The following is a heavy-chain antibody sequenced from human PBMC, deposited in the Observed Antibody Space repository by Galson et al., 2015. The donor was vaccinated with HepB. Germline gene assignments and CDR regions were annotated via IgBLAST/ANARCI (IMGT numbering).Heavy chain of an antibody. D-gene: IGHD6-25*01. J-gene: IGHJ5*02. CDR3: TRLGDLSGYSSA. Sequence: SVKVSCKASGFTFIRSAVQWVRQARGQRLEWMGWIDVGSGKTNYAQKFQERVTVTRDMSTSTAYMELSSLRSEDTAVYYCTRLGDLSGYSSAWGQGTLVTVSS. V-gene: IGHV1-58*01. CDR1: GFTFIRSA. CDR2: IDVGSGKT.